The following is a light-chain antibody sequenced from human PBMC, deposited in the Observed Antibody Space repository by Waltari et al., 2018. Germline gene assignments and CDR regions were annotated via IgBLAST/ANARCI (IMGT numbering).Light chain of an antibody. Sequence: AIRITQSPSSLSASTGDRVTITCRASQGISSYLAWYQQKPGKAPKLLIYAASTLQSGVPSRFSGSGSWTDFTLTISCLQSEDFATYYCQQYYSYQWTFGQGTKVEIK. CDR2: AAS. J-gene: IGKJ1*01. V-gene: IGKV1-8*01. CDR1: QGISSY. CDR3: QQYYSYQWT.